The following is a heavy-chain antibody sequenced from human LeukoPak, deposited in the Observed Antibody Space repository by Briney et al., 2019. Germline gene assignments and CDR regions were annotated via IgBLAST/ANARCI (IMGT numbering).Heavy chain of an antibody. D-gene: IGHD6-13*01. Sequence: SEALSLTCAASGGSIRSNAYYWGWIRQPPGKGLEWIGSIYHAGSVNYNPSLKSRVTISVDTSKNQFSLKLSSVTAADTAVYYCARYDTAGTYFFDYWGQGTLVTVSS. CDR3: ARYDTAGTYFFDY. V-gene: IGHV4-39*07. CDR2: IYHAGSV. J-gene: IGHJ4*02. CDR1: GGSIRSNAYY.